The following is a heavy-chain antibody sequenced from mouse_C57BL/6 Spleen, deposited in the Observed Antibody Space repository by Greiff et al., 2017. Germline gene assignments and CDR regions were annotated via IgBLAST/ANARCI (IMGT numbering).Heavy chain of an antibody. Sequence: LLESGAELARPGASVKMSCKASGYTFTSYTMHWVKQRPGQGLEWIGYINPSSGYTKYNQKFKDKATLTADKSSSTAYMQLSSLTSEDSAVYYCARDWGHYYAMDYWGQGTSVTVSS. CDR1: GYTFTSYT. J-gene: IGHJ4*01. D-gene: IGHD4-1*01. CDR2: INPSSGYT. V-gene: IGHV1-4*01. CDR3: ARDWGHYYAMDY.